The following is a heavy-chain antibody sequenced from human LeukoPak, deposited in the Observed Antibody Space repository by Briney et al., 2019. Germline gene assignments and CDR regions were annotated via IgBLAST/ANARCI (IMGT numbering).Heavy chain of an antibody. CDR2: INPIRGGT. J-gene: IGHJ4*02. CDR3: ARGGYCTTTTCFVLAADFDY. Sequence: ASVKVSCKASGYIFTGYYMHWVRQAPGQGLEWMGWINPIRGGTDYAQKFQGRVTMTRDTSISTAYMELSGLRSDDTAVYYCARGGYCTTTTCFVLAADFDYWGQGILVTVSP. D-gene: IGHD2-2*01. CDR1: GYIFTGYY. V-gene: IGHV1-2*02.